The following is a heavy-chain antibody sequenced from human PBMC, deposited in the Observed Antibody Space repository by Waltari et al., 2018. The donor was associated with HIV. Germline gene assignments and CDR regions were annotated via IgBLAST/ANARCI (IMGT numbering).Heavy chain of an antibody. CDR1: GYTFTSYT. CDR2: MNPNSGNT. D-gene: IGHD3-10*01. V-gene: IGHV1-8*01. Sequence: QVQLVQSGAEVKKPGASVKVSCKASGYTFTSYTITWARQPTGQGLEWMGWMNPNSGNTGYPQKFQGRVTMTRNTSISTAYMELSSLRSEDTAVYYCARGRVQVRGAMYYFDYWGQGTLVTVSS. CDR3: ARGRVQVRGAMYYFDY. J-gene: IGHJ4*02.